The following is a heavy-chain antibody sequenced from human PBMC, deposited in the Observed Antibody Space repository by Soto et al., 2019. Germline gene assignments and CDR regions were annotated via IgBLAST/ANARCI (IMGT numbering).Heavy chain of an antibody. Sequence: PGGSLRLSCAASGFTFSSYSMNWVRQAPGKGLEWVSYISGSGGSTYYADSVKGRFTISRDNSKNTLYLQMNSLRAEDTAVYYCAKDSLAYCSGGSCYPFDYWGQGTLVTVSS. J-gene: IGHJ4*02. CDR2: ISGSGGST. CDR1: GFTFSSYS. CDR3: AKDSLAYCSGGSCYPFDY. D-gene: IGHD2-15*01. V-gene: IGHV3-23*01.